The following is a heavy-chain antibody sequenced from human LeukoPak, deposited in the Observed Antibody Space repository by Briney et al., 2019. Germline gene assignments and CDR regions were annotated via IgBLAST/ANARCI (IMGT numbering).Heavy chain of an antibody. CDR2: IASDGTIT. V-gene: IGHV3-30*04. CDR3: ARGGPDYYGNFEYALTA. D-gene: IGHD4-23*01. CDR1: GFTFSSYV. Sequence: GRSLRLSCAASGFTFSSYVMHWVRQAPGNGLEWVAIIASDGTITYYADSVKGRFTISRDNSKHTLFLQMNSLRPEDTAVYYCARGGPDYYGNFEYALTAWGQGTTASVSS. J-gene: IGHJ6*02.